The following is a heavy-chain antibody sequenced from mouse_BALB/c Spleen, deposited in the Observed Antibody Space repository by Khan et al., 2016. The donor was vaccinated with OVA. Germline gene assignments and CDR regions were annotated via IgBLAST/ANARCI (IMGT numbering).Heavy chain of an antibody. CDR2: IYPGTDNS. CDR1: GYIFTSYW. CDR3: TREDALYHFDH. Sequence: QVQLKESGAELVRPGASVKLSCKTSGYIFTSYWIHWIKQRSGQGLEWIARIYPGTDNSYYNEKFKDKATLTADKSSSTAYMQLSSLKSEDSDVYFCTREDALYHFDHWGQGTTLTVSS. J-gene: IGHJ2*01. V-gene: IGHV1-76*01.